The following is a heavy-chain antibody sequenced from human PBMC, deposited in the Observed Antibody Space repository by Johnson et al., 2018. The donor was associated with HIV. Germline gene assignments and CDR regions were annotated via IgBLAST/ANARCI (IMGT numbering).Heavy chain of an antibody. J-gene: IGHJ3*02. CDR1: GFTFSNYA. CDR2: ISYDGSNK. Sequence: QVQLVESGGGVVQPGRSLRLSCAASGFTFSNYAMHWVRQAPGKGLEWVAVISYDGSNKYYADSVKGRFTISRDNSKNTLYLQMNSLRAGDTAVYYCARSIAVAGSAFDIWGQGTMVTVSS. D-gene: IGHD6-19*01. CDR3: ARSIAVAGSAFDI. V-gene: IGHV3-30*04.